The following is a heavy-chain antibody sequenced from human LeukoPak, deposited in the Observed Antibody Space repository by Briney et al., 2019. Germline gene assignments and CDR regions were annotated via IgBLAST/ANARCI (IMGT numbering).Heavy chain of an antibody. Sequence: GGSLRLSCAASGFTFSNSAMHWVRQAPGKGPEYVSAITSNGGSTYYANSVKGRFTISRDNSKNTLYLQMDSLRAEDMAVYYCARVGSWDAFDIWGQGTMVTVSS. CDR3: ARVGSWDAFDI. V-gene: IGHV3-64*01. CDR1: GFTFSNSA. CDR2: ITSNGGST. J-gene: IGHJ3*02. D-gene: IGHD1-26*01.